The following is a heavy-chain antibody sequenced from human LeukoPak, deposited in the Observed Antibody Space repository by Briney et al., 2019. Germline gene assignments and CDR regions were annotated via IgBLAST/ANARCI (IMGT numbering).Heavy chain of an antibody. CDR1: GFTVSSNY. CDR3: ARVYCSSTSCYFFDY. V-gene: IGHV3-66*01. Sequence: GGSLRLSCAASGFTVSSNYMSWVRQAPGKGLEWVSVIYSGGSTYYADSVKGRFTISRDNPKNTLYLQMNSLRAEDTAVYYCARVYCSSTSCYFFDYWGQGTLVTVSS. J-gene: IGHJ4*02. D-gene: IGHD2-2*01. CDR2: IYSGGST.